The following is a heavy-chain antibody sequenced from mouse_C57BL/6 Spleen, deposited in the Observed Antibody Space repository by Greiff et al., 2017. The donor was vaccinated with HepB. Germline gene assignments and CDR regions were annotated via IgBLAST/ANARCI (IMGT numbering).Heavy chain of an antibody. CDR1: GFTFSSYA. V-gene: IGHV5-9-1*02. J-gene: IGHJ4*01. Sequence: EVQVVESGEGLVKPGGSLKLSCAASGFTFSSYAMSWVRQTPEKRLEWVAYISSGGDYLYYADTVKGRFPISRDNARNTLDLQLSGLKSEDTAMYYCTRDTTTVVARAMDYWGQGTSVTVSS. D-gene: IGHD1-1*01. CDR3: TRDTTTVVARAMDY. CDR2: ISSGGDYL.